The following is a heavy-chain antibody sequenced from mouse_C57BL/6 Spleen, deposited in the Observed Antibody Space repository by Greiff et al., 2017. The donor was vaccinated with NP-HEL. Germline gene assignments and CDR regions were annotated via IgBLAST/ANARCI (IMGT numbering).Heavy chain of an antibody. Sequence: QVQLQQPGAELVRPGSSVKLSCKASGYTFTSYWMHWVKQRPIQGLEWIGNIDPSDSETHYNHKFKDKATLTVDKSSSTAYMQLSSLTSEDSAVYYCARSDYYGSSPGAMDYWGQGTSVTVSS. D-gene: IGHD1-1*01. CDR1: GYTFTSYW. J-gene: IGHJ4*01. V-gene: IGHV1-52*01. CDR2: IDPSDSET. CDR3: ARSDYYGSSPGAMDY.